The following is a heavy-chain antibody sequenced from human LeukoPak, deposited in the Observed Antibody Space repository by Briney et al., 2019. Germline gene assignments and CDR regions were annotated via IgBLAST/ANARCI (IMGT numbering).Heavy chain of an antibody. CDR3: TRFVPYLDY. CDR2: IRSKTYGKTT. J-gene: IGHJ4*02. Sequence: PGGSLRLSCTASGFTFGDHAMSWVRQAPGKGLVWVGFIRSKTYGKTTEYAASVKGRFTISRDDSKNIAYLQMNSLKTEDTAIYYCTRFVPYLDYWGQGTLVTVSS. V-gene: IGHV3-49*04. CDR1: GFTFGDHA. D-gene: IGHD3-16*01.